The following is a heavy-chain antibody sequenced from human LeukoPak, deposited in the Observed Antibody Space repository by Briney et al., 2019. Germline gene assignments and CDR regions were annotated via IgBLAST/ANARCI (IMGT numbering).Heavy chain of an antibody. CDR1: GGSINSYY. V-gene: IGHV4-59*01. D-gene: IGHD3-9*01. CDR2: IYYSGSI. CDR3: ARTSLLRYFDWLYNWFDP. Sequence: SETLSLTCSVSGGSINSYYWSWIRQPPGKGLEWIGYIYYSGSIKYNPSLKSRVTMSVDTSKNQFSLKLSSVTAADTAVYYCARTSLLRYFDWLYNWFDPWGQGTLVTVSS. J-gene: IGHJ5*02.